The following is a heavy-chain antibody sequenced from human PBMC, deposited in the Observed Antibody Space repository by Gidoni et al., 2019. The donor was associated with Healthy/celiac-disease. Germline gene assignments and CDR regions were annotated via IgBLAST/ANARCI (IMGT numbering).Heavy chain of an antibody. D-gene: IGHD6-19*01. J-gene: IGHJ4*02. CDR1: GGSFSGYY. Sequence: QVQLQQWGAGLLKPSETLSLTCAVYGGSFSGYYWSWIRQPPGKGLEWIGEINHSGSTNYDPSLKSRVTISVDTSKNQFSLKLSSVTAADTAVYYCARGHQVRSGRLYSSGWGALQRGFDYWGQGTLVTVSS. CDR2: INHSGST. V-gene: IGHV4-34*01. CDR3: ARGHQVRSGRLYSSGWGALQRGFDY.